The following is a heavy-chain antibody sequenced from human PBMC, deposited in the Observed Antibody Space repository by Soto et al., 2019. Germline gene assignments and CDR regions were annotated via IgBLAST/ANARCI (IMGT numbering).Heavy chain of an antibody. Sequence: QVQLVQAGAVVKKPGASVKVSCNASGYTFTSHYMHWVRQAPGHGLECMGIINPGGGRTSYAQKFQGRVTMPRDTSTSTIYMEVSSLISEDTAVYYCATYCSGGNCPTGPWKWGQGTMVTVSS. CDR1: GYTFTSHY. D-gene: IGHD2-15*01. V-gene: IGHV1-46*03. J-gene: IGHJ3*01. CDR3: ATYCSGGNCPTGPWK. CDR2: INPGGGRT.